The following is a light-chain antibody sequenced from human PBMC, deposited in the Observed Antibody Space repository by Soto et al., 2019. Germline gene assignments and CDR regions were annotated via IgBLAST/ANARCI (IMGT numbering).Light chain of an antibody. CDR3: QQYNSYSPWT. Sequence: DIQMTQSPSTLSVSVGDIVTITCLASQTISSWLAWYQQKPGKAPKVLIFDASNLGSGVPSRFSGSGSGTEFTLTISSLQPGDFGNYYCQQYNSYSPWTFGQGTKVDIK. CDR1: QTISSW. CDR2: DAS. J-gene: IGKJ1*01. V-gene: IGKV1-5*01.